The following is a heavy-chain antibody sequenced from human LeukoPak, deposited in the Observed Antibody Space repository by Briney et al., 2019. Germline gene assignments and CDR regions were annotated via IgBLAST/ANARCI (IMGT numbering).Heavy chain of an antibody. CDR2: INPNSGGT. Sequence: ASVKVSCKASGYTFTCYYMHWVRQAPGQGLEWMGWINPNSGGTNYAQKFQGRVTMTRDTSISTAYMELSRLTSDDTAVYYCAREDISSGWYFGGQGTLVTVSS. CDR1: GYTFTCYY. CDR3: AREDISSGWYF. J-gene: IGHJ4*02. V-gene: IGHV1-2*02. D-gene: IGHD6-19*01.